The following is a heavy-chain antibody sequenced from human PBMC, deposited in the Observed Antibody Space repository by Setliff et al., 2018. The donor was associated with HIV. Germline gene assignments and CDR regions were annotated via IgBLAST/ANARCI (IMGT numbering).Heavy chain of an antibody. CDR3: ARDFRIQLWLRSPFDY. CDR2: IWFDGSNK. J-gene: IGHJ4*02. D-gene: IGHD5-18*01. V-gene: IGHV3-33*01. CDR1: GFTFSSYG. Sequence: PGGSLRLSCAASGFTFSSYGMHWVRQAPGKGLEWVAVIWFDGSNKYYADSVRGRFTISRDKSKNTLHLQMNSLRAEDTAVYYCARDFRIQLWLRSPFDYWGQGTLVTVS.